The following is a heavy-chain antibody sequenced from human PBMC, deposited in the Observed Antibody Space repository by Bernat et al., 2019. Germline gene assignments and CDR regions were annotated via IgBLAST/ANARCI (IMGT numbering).Heavy chain of an antibody. CDR1: GFTFSSYA. CDR3: AKDAAGTTYRFDY. V-gene: IGHV3-30-3*01. D-gene: IGHD1-7*01. J-gene: IGHJ4*02. CDR2: ISYDGSNK. Sequence: QVQLVESGGGVVQPGRSLRLSCAASGFTFSSYAMHWVRQAPGKGLEWVAVISYDGSNKYYADSVKGRFTISRDNSKNTLYLQMNSLRAEDTAVYYCAKDAAGTTYRFDYWGQGTLVTVSS.